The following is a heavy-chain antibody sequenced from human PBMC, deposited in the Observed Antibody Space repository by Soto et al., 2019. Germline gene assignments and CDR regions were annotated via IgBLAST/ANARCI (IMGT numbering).Heavy chain of an antibody. D-gene: IGHD3-10*01. J-gene: IGHJ1*01. CDR2: TYYRSKWYD. CDR1: GDSVSSNTVA. CDR3: VRGVLS. V-gene: IGHV6-1*01. Sequence: PSQTLSLTCAISGDSVSSNTVAWNWIRQSPSRGLEWLGRTYYRSKWYDDYAESVKSRITINPDTSKNQFSLHLNSVTAADTAVYFCVRGVLSWGQGTLVTVSS.